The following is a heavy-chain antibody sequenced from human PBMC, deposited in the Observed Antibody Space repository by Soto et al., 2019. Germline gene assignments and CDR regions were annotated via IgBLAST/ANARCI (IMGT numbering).Heavy chain of an antibody. J-gene: IGHJ4*02. CDR3: SRDGPYYYDSSGYYHLFDY. CDR2: INPSGGST. Sequence: GASVKVSCKASGYTFTSYYMHWVRQAPGQGLEWMGIINPSGGSTSYAQKFQGRVTMTRDTSTSTVYMELSSLRSEDTAVYYCSRDGPYYYDSSGYYHLFDYWGQGTLVTVSS. CDR1: GYTFTSYY. V-gene: IGHV1-46*01. D-gene: IGHD3-22*01.